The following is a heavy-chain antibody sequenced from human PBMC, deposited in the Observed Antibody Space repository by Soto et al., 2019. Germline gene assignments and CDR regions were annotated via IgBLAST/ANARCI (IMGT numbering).Heavy chain of an antibody. CDR2: ISNTGINK. D-gene: IGHD6-6*01. V-gene: IGHV3-30*18. J-gene: IGHJ6*02. Sequence: VQLVESGGGVVQPGRSLRLSCAASGFTFRTYGMHWVRQAPGKGLEWLAVISNTGINKYYADSVKGRFTIPRDNSRDTLFLQMNSLRGEDTAIYYCAKVIRADSTSSNFYYYSGLDVWGQGTTVTVSS. CDR1: GFTFRTYG. CDR3: AKVIRADSTSSNFYYYSGLDV.